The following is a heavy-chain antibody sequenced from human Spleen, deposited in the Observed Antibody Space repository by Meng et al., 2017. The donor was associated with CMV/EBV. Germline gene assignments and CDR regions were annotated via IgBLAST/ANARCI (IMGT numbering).Heavy chain of an antibody. CDR1: GYQFKFGI. D-gene: IGHD4-11*01. Sequence: SCRTSGYQFKFGIMHWVRQSPGQGLEWMGIFDPRGDSTSYAEKFKGRLTLCEDKSTTTMYMQLTSLTSDDTAVYYCARDDSHWSKDFWGQGTLVTVSS. CDR3: ARDDSHWSKDF. V-gene: IGHV1-46*02. CDR2: FDPRGDST. J-gene: IGHJ4*02.